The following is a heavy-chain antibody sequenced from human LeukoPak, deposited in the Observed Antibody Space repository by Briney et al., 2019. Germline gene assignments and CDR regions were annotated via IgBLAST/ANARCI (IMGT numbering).Heavy chain of an antibody. CDR3: ARAYFWSGYLNYFDY. CDR1: GGTFSSYA. CDR2: IIPIFGRA. J-gene: IGHJ4*02. D-gene: IGHD3-3*01. Sequence: GASVKVSCKASGGTFSSYAISWVRQAPGQGLEWMGGIIPIFGRANYAQKYQGRVTITTDESTSTAYMELSSLRSEDTAVYYFARAYFWSGYLNYFDYWGQGTLVTVSS. V-gene: IGHV1-69*05.